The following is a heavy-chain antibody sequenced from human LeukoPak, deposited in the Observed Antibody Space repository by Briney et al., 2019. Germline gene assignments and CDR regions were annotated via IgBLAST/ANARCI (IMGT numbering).Heavy chain of an antibody. CDR2: ISSSSSYI. V-gene: IGHV3-21*01. CDR1: GFTFSIYT. D-gene: IGHD1-1*01. Sequence: PGGSLRLSCVASGFTFSIYTMSWVRQAPGKGLEWVSSISSSSSYIYYADSVKGRFTISRDNAKNSLYLQMNSLRAEDTAVYYCARARGTWNDPLFDYWGQGTLVTVSS. J-gene: IGHJ4*02. CDR3: ARARGTWNDPLFDY.